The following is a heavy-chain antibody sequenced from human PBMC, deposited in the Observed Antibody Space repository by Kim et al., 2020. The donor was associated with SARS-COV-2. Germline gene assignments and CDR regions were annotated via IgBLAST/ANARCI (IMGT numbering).Heavy chain of an antibody. CDR3: AKAKVMGVAGPFDY. D-gene: IGHD6-19*01. Sequence: GGSLRLSCAASGFTFSSYGMHWVRQAPGKGLEWVAVISYDGSNKYYADSVKGRFTISRDNSKNTLYLQMNSLRAEDTAVYYCAKAKVMGVAGPFDYWGQGTLVTVSS. J-gene: IGHJ4*02. V-gene: IGHV3-30*18. CDR2: ISYDGSNK. CDR1: GFTFSSYG.